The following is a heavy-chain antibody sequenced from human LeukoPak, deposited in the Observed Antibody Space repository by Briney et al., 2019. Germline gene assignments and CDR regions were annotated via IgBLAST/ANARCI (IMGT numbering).Heavy chain of an antibody. J-gene: IGHJ4*02. CDR3: ATFQRRDGYNYPFDY. Sequence: GGSLRLSCAASGFTFSSYSMNWVRQAPGKGLEWVSSISSSSYIYYADSVKGRFTIFRDNAKNSLYLQMNSLRAEDTAVYYCATFQRRDGYNYPFDYWGQGTLVTVSS. D-gene: IGHD5-24*01. CDR1: GFTFSSYS. CDR2: ISSSSYI. V-gene: IGHV3-21*01.